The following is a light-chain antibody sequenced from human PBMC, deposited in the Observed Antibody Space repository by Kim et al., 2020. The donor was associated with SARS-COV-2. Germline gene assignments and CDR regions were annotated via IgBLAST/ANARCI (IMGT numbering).Light chain of an antibody. CDR1: KLGDKY. Sequence: VSPGQAASITCSGDKLGDKYACWYQQKPGQSPVLVIYQDSKRPSGIPERFSGSNSGNTATLTISGTQAMDEADYYCQAWDSSRGVFGGGTQLTVL. J-gene: IGLJ3*02. CDR2: QDS. CDR3: QAWDSSRGV. V-gene: IGLV3-1*01.